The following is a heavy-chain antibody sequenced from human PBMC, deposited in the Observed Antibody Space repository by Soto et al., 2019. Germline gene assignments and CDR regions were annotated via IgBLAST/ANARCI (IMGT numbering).Heavy chain of an antibody. J-gene: IGHJ4*02. D-gene: IGHD3-22*01. V-gene: IGHV3-23*01. CDR2: ISYGGGTT. Sequence: EVQLLESGGGLVQPGGSLRLSCAASEFTFSNYAMSWVRQAPGKGLEWVSAISYGGGTTYYADSVKGRFTISRDNSKKTLYRQMNSLRAEDTAVYYCAKNPGYYYDSTGYHFDYWGQGTLVTVSS. CDR3: AKNPGYYYDSTGYHFDY. CDR1: EFTFSNYA.